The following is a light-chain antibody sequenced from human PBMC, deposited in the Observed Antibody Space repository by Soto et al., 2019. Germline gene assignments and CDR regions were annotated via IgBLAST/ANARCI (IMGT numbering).Light chain of an antibody. J-gene: IGKJ2*01. CDR3: QHYNFWPHT. CDR2: RAS. CDR1: QSVRDN. V-gene: IGKV3-15*01. Sequence: EILLTQSPATLAVSPGEGATLSCMASQSVRDNLAWYQQKPGQAPRLLIYRASTRATGVPARFSGSGSGTEFTLTISSLQSEDVSVYFCQHYNFWPHTFGQGTKVDIK.